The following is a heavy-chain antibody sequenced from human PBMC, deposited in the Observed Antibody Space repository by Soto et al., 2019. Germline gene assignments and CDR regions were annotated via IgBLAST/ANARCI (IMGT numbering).Heavy chain of an antibody. CDR2: ISGSGIST. CDR3: AKEPVGPEWYFEL. Sequence: DVQLLESGGGLVQPGGSLRLSCAASGFTFSSYAMSWVRQAPGKGLEWVSGISGSGISTHYADSVKGRFTVSRDNSKNTLYLQMNSLRAEDTAVYNCAKEPVGPEWYFELWGRGTLVTVSS. V-gene: IGHV3-23*01. J-gene: IGHJ2*01. CDR1: GFTFSSYA.